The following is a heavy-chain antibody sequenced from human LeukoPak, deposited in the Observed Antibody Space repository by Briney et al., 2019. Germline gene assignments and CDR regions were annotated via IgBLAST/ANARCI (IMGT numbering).Heavy chain of an antibody. Sequence: GGSLRLSCAASGFTFSSYGMHWVRQAPGKGLEWVSYISSSGSTIYYADSVKGRFTISRDNAKNSLYLQMNSLRAEDTAVYYCASDPPRYSYGYCFDYWGQGTLVTVSS. CDR3: ASDPPRYSYGYCFDY. D-gene: IGHD5-18*01. J-gene: IGHJ4*02. CDR2: ISSSGSTI. CDR1: GFTFSSYG. V-gene: IGHV3-48*04.